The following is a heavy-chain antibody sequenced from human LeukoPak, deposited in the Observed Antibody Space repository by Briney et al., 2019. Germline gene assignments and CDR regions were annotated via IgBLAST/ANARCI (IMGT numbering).Heavy chain of an antibody. CDR2: IYYSGST. CDR3: ARQPQRGRHFDY. J-gene: IGHJ4*02. D-gene: IGHD2-2*01. Sequence: SETLSLTCTVSGDSSDNNGFYWGWIRQPPGKGLEWIGNIYYSGSTYYNPSLKSRVTTSVDTSKNQFSLKLSSVTAADTAVYYCARQPQRGRHFDYWGQGTLVTVSS. CDR1: GDSSDNNGFY. V-gene: IGHV4-39*01.